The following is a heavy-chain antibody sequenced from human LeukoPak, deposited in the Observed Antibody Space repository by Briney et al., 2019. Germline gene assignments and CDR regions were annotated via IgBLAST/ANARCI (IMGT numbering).Heavy chain of an antibody. Sequence: SETLSLTCTVSGVSISSYYWSWIRQPPGKGLEWIGYIYYSGSATYNPSLKSRVTISLNTSKNQFSLKLSSVTAADTALYYCAGRSRSAWYYDYWGQGTLVIVSS. V-gene: IGHV4-59*01. J-gene: IGHJ4*02. D-gene: IGHD6-19*01. CDR2: IYYSGSA. CDR1: GVSISSYY. CDR3: AGRSRSAWYYDY.